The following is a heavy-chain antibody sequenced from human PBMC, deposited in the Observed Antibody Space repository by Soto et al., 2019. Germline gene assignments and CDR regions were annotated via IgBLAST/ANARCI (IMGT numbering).Heavy chain of an antibody. J-gene: IGHJ6*02. CDR1: GGSCSGYY. CDR3: ATPSYDYGDYGYYYYGMDV. D-gene: IGHD4-17*01. V-gene: IGHV4-34*01. CDR2: INHSGST. Sequence: SETLCLPWAVYGGSCSGYYWSRIRQPPGKGLEWIGEINHSGSTNYNPSLKSRVTISVDTSKNQFSLKLSSVTAADTAVYYCATPSYDYGDYGYYYYGMDVWGQGTTVTVSS.